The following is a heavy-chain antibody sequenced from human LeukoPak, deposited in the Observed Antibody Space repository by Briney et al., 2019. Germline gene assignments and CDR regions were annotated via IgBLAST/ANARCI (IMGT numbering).Heavy chain of an antibody. CDR3: ARLFAVTTRYYYMDV. D-gene: IGHD4-17*01. Sequence: ASVKVSCKASGYTFTSYGISWVRQAPGQGLEWMGWISAYNGNTNYAQKLQGRVTMTTDTSTSTAYMELRSLRSDDTAVYYCARLFAVTTRYYYMDVWGKGTTVTISS. V-gene: IGHV1-18*01. CDR2: ISAYNGNT. J-gene: IGHJ6*03. CDR1: GYTFTSYG.